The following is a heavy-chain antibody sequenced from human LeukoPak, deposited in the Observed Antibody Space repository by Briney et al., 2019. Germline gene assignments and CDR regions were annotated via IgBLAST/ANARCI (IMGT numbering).Heavy chain of an antibody. V-gene: IGHV3-74*01. CDR3: ARGYSSSYRIDY. Sequence: GGSLRLSCAASGFTFSNYWMHWVRQAPGKGLVWVSRINTDGSSTTYADSVKGRFTISRDNAKNTLYLQMNNLSAEDTAVYYCARGYSSSYRIDYWGQGTLVTVSS. D-gene: IGHD6-6*01. CDR2: INTDGSST. J-gene: IGHJ4*02. CDR1: GFTFSNYW.